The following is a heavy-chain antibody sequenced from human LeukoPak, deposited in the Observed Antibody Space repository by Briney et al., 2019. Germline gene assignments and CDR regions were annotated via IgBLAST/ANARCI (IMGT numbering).Heavy chain of an antibody. D-gene: IGHD4-17*01. J-gene: IGHJ4*02. CDR1: GYTFTSYG. Sequence: ASVKVSCKASGYTFTSYGISWVRQTPGQGLEWMGWISAYNGNTNYAQKLQGRVTMTTDTSTSIAYMELRSLRSDDTAVYYCAEDLHYGDYEIDTFDYWGQGTLVTVSS. CDR2: ISAYNGNT. V-gene: IGHV1-18*01. CDR3: AEDLHYGDYEIDTFDY.